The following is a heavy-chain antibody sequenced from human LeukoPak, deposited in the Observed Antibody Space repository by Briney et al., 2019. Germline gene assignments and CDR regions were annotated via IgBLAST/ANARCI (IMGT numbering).Heavy chain of an antibody. Sequence: GGSLRLSCVASGFTFSSFWMHWVRQAPGKGLVWVSRIDYDGRSTIYADSVKGRFTISRDNAKNTLYLQMNSLRAEDTAMYYCAAIAAADKDYWGQGTLVTVSS. V-gene: IGHV3-74*01. D-gene: IGHD6-13*01. CDR1: GFTFSSFW. CDR2: IDYDGRST. CDR3: AAIAAADKDY. J-gene: IGHJ4*02.